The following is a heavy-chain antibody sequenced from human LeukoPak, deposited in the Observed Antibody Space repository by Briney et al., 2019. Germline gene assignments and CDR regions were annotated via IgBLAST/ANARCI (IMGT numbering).Heavy chain of an antibody. D-gene: IGHD1-26*01. CDR3: ARGVGGASGYYYYGMDV. CDR1: GGSFSGYY. J-gene: IGHJ6*02. CDR2: INHSGST. Sequence: SETLSLTCAVYGGSFSGYYWSWIRQPPGKGLEWIGEINHSGSTNYNPSLKSRVTISVDTSKNQFSLKLSSVTAADTAVYYCARGVGGASGYYYYGMDVWRQGTTVTVSS. V-gene: IGHV4-34*01.